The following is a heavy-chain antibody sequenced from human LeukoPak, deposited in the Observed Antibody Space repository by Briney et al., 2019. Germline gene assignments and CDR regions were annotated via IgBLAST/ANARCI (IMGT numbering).Heavy chain of an antibody. J-gene: IGHJ4*02. CDR3: ATTKQARRYFDY. Sequence: GGSLRLSCAGSGFSFSSNALSWVRQAPGKGLEWVSAISGSGGNTYYADSVRGRFTISRDNSKNTLYLQMNTLRAEDTAVYYCATTKQARRYFDYWGQGTLVTVSS. D-gene: IGHD1-1*01. V-gene: IGHV3-23*01. CDR1: GFSFSSNA. CDR2: ISGSGGNT.